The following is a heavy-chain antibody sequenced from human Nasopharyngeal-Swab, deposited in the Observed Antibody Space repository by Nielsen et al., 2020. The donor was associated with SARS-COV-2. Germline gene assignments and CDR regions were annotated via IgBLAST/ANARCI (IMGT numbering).Heavy chain of an antibody. Sequence: GSLRLSCTVSGGSISSYYWSWIRQSPGKGLEWIGYFYYSGITNYNPSLKSRVTILIDTSKNQFSLKLNSVTAADPAVYYCAREVVGGLVDSWGRGTLVTVSS. CDR3: AREVVGGLVDS. J-gene: IGHJ4*02. CDR2: FYYSGIT. D-gene: IGHD1-26*01. CDR1: GGSISSYY. V-gene: IGHV4-59*12.